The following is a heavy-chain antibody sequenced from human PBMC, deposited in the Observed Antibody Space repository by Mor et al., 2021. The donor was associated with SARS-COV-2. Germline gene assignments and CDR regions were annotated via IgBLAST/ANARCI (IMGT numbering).Heavy chain of an antibody. CDR3: ARDVGGSYSAIDY. J-gene: IGHJ4*02. V-gene: IGHV3-72*01. D-gene: IGHD1-26*01. CDR2: SRNKANSYTT. Sequence: VRQAPGQGLEWVGRSRNKANSYTTEYAASVKGRFTISRDDSQNFLYLQMNSLKNEDTAVYYCARDVGGSYSAIDYWGQGTLV.